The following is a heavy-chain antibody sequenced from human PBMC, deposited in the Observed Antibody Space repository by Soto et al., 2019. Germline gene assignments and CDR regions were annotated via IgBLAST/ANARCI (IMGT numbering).Heavy chain of an antibody. D-gene: IGHD2-15*01. CDR3: ASAHCSGGSCYSVQNWFDP. J-gene: IGHJ5*01. CDR1: GGSISSSNW. CDR2: MYHSGST. Sequence: QVQLQESGPGLVKPSGTLSLTCAVSGGSISSSNWWSWVRQPPGKGLEWIGEMYHSGSTNHNPSRKSRVTMSVDKSKNQFSLKLSSVPDAETAGYYCASAHCSGGSCYSVQNWFDPWGQGTLVTVSS. V-gene: IGHV4-4*02.